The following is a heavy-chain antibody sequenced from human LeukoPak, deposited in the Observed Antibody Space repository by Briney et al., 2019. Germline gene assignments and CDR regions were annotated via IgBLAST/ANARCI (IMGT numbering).Heavy chain of an antibody. CDR2: IIPIFGTA. J-gene: IGHJ4*02. D-gene: IGHD2-8*01. Sequence: SVKVSCKASGGTFSSYAISWVRQAPGQGLEWMGGIIPIFGTANYAQKFQGRVTITADKSTSTAYMELSSLRSEDTAVYYCASPTNGPHYFDYWGQGTLVTVSS. V-gene: IGHV1-69*06. CDR1: GGTFSSYA. CDR3: ASPTNGPHYFDY.